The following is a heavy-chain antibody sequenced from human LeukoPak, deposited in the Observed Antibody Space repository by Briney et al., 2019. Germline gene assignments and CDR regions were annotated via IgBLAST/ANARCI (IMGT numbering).Heavy chain of an antibody. CDR1: GYTVSSKY. J-gene: IGHJ1*01. CDR2: IYSGDKT. CDR3: ARDLYDSSGYQRGYFQH. Sequence: PGGSLRLSCAASGYTVSSKYMSWVRQAPGKGLEWVSVIYSGDKTYYADSVKGRFTISRDNSKNTLDLQMNSLRAEDTAVCYCARDLYDSSGYQRGYFQHWGQGTLVTVSS. D-gene: IGHD3-22*01. V-gene: IGHV3-66*01.